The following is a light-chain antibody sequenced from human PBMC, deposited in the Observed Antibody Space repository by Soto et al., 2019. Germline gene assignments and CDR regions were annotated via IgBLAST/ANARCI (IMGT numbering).Light chain of an antibody. CDR2: GAS. J-gene: IGKJ4*01. V-gene: IGKV3-20*01. CDR1: QSVRTS. CDR3: QQYASSPPLT. Sequence: EIVLTQSPGTLSLSPGERATLSCRASQSVRTSLAWYQQKPGQAPRLLIYGASSRATVIPDRFSGSGSGTDFTLTISRLEPEDFAVYYCQQYASSPPLTFGGGTKVVIK.